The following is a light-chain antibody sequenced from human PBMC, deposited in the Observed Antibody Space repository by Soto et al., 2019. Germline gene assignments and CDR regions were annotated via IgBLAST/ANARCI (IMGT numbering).Light chain of an antibody. V-gene: IGLV1-44*01. CDR2: GNN. CDR1: TSNFGSNS. J-gene: IGLJ2*01. Sequence: QSVLTQSPSASGTPGQRVTISCSGGTSNFGSNSVNWYQQLPGTAPKVVIYGNNQRPSGVPDRFSGSKSGTSASLAISRIQSEDEADYYCAARDDSVKGVPFGGGPRLTV. CDR3: AARDDSVKGVP.